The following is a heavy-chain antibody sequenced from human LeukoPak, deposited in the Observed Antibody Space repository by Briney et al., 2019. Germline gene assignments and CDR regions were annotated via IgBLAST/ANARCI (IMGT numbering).Heavy chain of an antibody. CDR1: GYTFTSYY. Sequence: GASVKVSCKASGYTFTSYYIHWVRHAPGQGLEWMGIINPSGGSTSYAQKFQGRVAMTRDTSTSTVYMELSSLRSEDTTVYYCAINLGGGPDYWGQGTLVTVSS. CDR3: AINLGGGPDY. J-gene: IGHJ4*02. CDR2: INPSGGST. D-gene: IGHD7-27*01. V-gene: IGHV1-46*01.